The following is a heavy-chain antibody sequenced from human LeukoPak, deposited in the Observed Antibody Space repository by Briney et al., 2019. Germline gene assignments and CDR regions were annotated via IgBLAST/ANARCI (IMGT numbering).Heavy chain of an antibody. CDR2: IYYSGTT. Sequence: KPLQTLSLTCTVSGGSISSADYYWTWIRQPPGKGLEWIGYIYYSGTTYYNPSLKSRVTISLDTSKNQFSLKLSSVTAADTAVYYCARDSSPFDYWGQGTLVTVSS. V-gene: IGHV4-30-4*08. CDR3: ARDSSPFDY. CDR1: GGSISSADYY. J-gene: IGHJ4*02. D-gene: IGHD4-11*01.